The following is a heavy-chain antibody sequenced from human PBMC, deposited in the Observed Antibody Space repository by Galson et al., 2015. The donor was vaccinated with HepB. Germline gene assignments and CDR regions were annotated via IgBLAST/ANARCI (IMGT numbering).Heavy chain of an antibody. Sequence: SLRLSCAASGFTFGDYAMSWFRQAPGKGLEWVGFIRGKAYGGTTEYAASVKGRFTISRDDFKSIAYLQMNSLKTEDTAVYYCTKDYYDSSGYYLGDAFDIWGQGTMVTVSS. J-gene: IGHJ3*02. CDR1: GFTFGDYA. CDR2: IRGKAYGGTT. CDR3: TKDYYDSSGYYLGDAFDI. D-gene: IGHD3-22*01. V-gene: IGHV3-49*03.